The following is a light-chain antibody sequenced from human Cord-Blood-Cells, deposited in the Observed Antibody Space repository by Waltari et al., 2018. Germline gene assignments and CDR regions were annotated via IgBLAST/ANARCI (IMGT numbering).Light chain of an antibody. CDR3: QQRSNWSYT. Sequence: EIVLTQSPATLSLSPGERATLSCRASQSVSSYLAWYQQKPCQAPRLLIYDASNRATGIPARFSGSGSGTDFTLTISSLEPEDFAVYYCQQRSNWSYTFGQGTRLEIK. CDR1: QSVSSY. J-gene: IGKJ5*01. V-gene: IGKV3-11*01. CDR2: DAS.